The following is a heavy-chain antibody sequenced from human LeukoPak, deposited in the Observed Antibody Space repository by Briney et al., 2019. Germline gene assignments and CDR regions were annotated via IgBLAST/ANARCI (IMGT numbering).Heavy chain of an antibody. V-gene: IGHV4-4*02. CDR3: TRGGTTVAGTFWFDP. CDR1: GGSISSSNR. J-gene: IGHJ5*02. D-gene: IGHD6-19*01. CDR2: IYHTGGS. Sequence: SETLSLTCAVSGGSISSSNRWSWVRQPPGKGLEWIGEIYHTGGSNYNPSLKSRVTISVDKSKSQFSLKLSSVTAADTAVYYCTRGGTTVAGTFWFDPWGQGTLVTVSS.